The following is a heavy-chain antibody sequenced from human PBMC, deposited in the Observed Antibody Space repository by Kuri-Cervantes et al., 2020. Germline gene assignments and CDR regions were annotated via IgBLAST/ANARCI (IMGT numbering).Heavy chain of an antibody. Sequence: ASVKVSCKASGYTFSDYYMYWIRQAPGQGLEWMGWISAYNGNTNYAQKLQGRATTTTDTSTSTAYMELRSLRSDDTAVYYCARWGRKTYGSGSYYTLWGQGTLVTVSS. J-gene: IGHJ4*02. CDR2: ISAYNGNT. CDR3: ARWGRKTYGSGSYYTL. D-gene: IGHD3-10*01. V-gene: IGHV1-18*04. CDR1: GYTFSDYY.